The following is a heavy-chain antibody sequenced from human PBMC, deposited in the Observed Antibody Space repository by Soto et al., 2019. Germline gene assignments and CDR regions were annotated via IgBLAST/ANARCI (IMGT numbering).Heavy chain of an antibody. V-gene: IGHV5-51*03. J-gene: IGHJ4*02. D-gene: IGHD3-9*01. CDR1: GYSFTSYW. Sequence: EVQLVQSGAEVKKPGESLKISCKGSGYSFTSYWIGWLRQMPGQGLELMGIIYPGDSDNRVSPSFQGQVTISADKSISTAYLQWSSLKASDSAMYYCVSHGVGDILTGQPDYWGQGTLVTVSS. CDR2: IYPGDSDN. CDR3: VSHGVGDILTGQPDY.